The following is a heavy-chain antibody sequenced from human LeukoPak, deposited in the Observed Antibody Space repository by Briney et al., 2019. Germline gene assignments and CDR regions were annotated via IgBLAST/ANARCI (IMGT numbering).Heavy chain of an antibody. D-gene: IGHD2-2*01. CDR3: ARRYCSSTSCYHVDY. J-gene: IGHJ4*02. CDR1: GFTFSSYG. V-gene: IGHV3-33*01. Sequence: PGGSLRLSCAASGFTFSSYGMHWVRQAPGKGLEWVAVIWYDGSNKYYADSVKGRFTIPRDNSKNTLYLQMNSLRAEDTAVYYCARRYCSSTSCYHVDYWGQGTLVTVSS. CDR2: IWYDGSNK.